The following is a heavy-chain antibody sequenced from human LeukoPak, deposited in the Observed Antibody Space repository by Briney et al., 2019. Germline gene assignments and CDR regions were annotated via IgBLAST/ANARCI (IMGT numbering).Heavy chain of an antibody. D-gene: IGHD3-10*01. CDR2: IYYSGST. J-gene: IGHJ4*02. Sequence: SETLSLTCTVSGGSISSYYWSWIRQPPGKGLEWIGYIYYSGSTNYNPSLKSRVTISVDTSKNQFSLKLNSVTAADTAVYYCARGGPSYYGSGSPFDYWGQGTLVTISS. CDR3: ARGGPSYYGSGSPFDY. CDR1: GGSISSYY. V-gene: IGHV4-59*01.